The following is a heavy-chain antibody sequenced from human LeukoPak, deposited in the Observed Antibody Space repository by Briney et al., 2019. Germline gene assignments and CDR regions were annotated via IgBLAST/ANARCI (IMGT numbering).Heavy chain of an antibody. D-gene: IGHD6-13*01. V-gene: IGHV3-23*01. CDR2: ISGSGGST. J-gene: IGHJ4*02. CDR3: ANPWLGIAAAAKDY. CDR1: KFNFNSYG. Sequence: PGGSLRLSCTTSKFNFNSYGMTWVRQAPGKGLEWVSAISGSGGSTYYADSVKGRFTISRDNSKNTLYLQMNSLRAEDTAVYYCANPWLGIAAAAKDYWGQGTLVTVSS.